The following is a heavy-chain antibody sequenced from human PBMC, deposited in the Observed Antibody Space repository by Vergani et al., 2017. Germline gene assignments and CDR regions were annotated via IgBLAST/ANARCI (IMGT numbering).Heavy chain of an antibody. V-gene: IGHV3-23*01. Sequence: EVQLLESGGGLVQPGGSLRLSCAASGFTFSRCAMSWVRQAPGKGLEWVSAISGSGGSTYYADPVKGRFTISRDNSKNTLYLQMNSLRAEDTAVYYCAGDMGFSNYWGQGTLVTVSS. CDR3: AGDMGFSNY. D-gene: IGHD2-21*01. CDR1: GFTFSRCA. CDR2: ISGSGGST. J-gene: IGHJ4*02.